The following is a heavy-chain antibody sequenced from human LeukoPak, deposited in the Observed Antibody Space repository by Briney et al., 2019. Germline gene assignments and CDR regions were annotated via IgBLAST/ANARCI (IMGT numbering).Heavy chain of an antibody. CDR1: GFTFSNYW. CDR3: AKVTGGDMITYGGLDY. Sequence: PGGSLRLSCTASGFTFSNYWMSWVRQAPGKGLEWVSAISGNGDITYYTDSVKGRFTISRDNSKNTLYLQMNSLRAEDTAIYYCAKVTGGDMITYGGLDYWGQGTLVTVSS. CDR2: ISGNGDIT. J-gene: IGHJ4*02. D-gene: IGHD3-16*01. V-gene: IGHV3-23*01.